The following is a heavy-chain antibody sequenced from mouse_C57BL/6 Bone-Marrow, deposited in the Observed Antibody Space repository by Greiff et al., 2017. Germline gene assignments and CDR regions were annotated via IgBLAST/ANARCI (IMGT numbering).Heavy chain of an antibody. CDR2: IYPGSGST. CDR1: GYTFTSYW. Sequence: QVQLQQPGAELVKPGASVKMSCKASGYTFTSYWITWVKQRPGQGLEWIGDIYPGSGSTNYNEKFKSKATLTVDTSSRPAYMQLSSLTSEDSAVYYCARDGSSSWFAYWGQGTLVTVSA. D-gene: IGHD1-1*01. CDR3: ARDGSSSWFAY. J-gene: IGHJ3*01. V-gene: IGHV1-55*01.